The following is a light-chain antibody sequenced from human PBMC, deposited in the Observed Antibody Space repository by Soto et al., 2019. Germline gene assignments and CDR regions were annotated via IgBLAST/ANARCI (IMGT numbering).Light chain of an antibody. Sequence: QSVLTQPPSVSAAPGQKVTISCSGSSSNIGNNYVSWYQQLPGTAPKLLIYDNNKRPSGIPDRFSGSKSGTSATLGITGLQTGDEADYYCGTGDSSLSAGYVFGTGTKLTV. CDR3: GTGDSSLSAGYV. CDR2: DNN. CDR1: SSNIGNNY. V-gene: IGLV1-51*01. J-gene: IGLJ1*01.